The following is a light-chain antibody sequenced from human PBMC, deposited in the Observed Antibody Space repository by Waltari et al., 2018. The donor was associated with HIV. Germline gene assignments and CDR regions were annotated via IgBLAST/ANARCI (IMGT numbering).Light chain of an antibody. J-gene: IGLJ3*02. CDR2: SNK. CDR3: AAWHDSLNGSWV. Sequence: QSLLTQPPSASVPTGPRVTISCSGSSSQIGSTTASWHQQLPGTAPKLLIYSNKQRPSGVPDRVSGSKSGTSASLAISGLQSEDEADYYCAAWHDSLNGSWVFGGGTKLTVL. CDR1: SSQIGSTT. V-gene: IGLV1-44*01.